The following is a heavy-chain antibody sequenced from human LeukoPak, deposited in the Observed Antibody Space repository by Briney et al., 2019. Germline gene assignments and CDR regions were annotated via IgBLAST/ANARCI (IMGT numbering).Heavy chain of an antibody. J-gene: IGHJ1*01. V-gene: IGHV3-48*01. D-gene: IGHD3-10*01. Sequence: PGGSLRLSCAASGFTFSSYSMNWGRQAPRQGQERVSYISSSSSTIYYADSAKSRFTTFTENTKNKLHAQMNSLRPEDTAVYYCARGGGVWGVISQPLEYWGQGALVIVSS. CDR3: ARGGGVWGVISQPLEY. CDR2: ISSSSSTI. CDR1: GFTFSSYS.